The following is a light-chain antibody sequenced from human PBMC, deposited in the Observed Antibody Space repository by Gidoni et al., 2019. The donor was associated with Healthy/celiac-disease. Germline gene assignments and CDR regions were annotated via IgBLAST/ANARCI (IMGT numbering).Light chain of an antibody. CDR3: QLAYSIPT. Sequence: DVQMTQSPSSLSASVGDSVTITCRASQSISGYLNWYQQKPGRAPKLLIYAASTLQSGVPSRFSGSGSGTDFALTISSLQPDDFATYDCQLAYSIPTFGPGTKVYIK. J-gene: IGKJ3*01. CDR2: AAS. V-gene: IGKV1-39*01. CDR1: QSISGY.